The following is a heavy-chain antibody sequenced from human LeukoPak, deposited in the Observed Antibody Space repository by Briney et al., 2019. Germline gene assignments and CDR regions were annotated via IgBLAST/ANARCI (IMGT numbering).Heavy chain of an antibody. Sequence: GGSLRLSCAASGFTFSSYEMNWVRQAPGKGLEWVSYIDDSGSSIYYADSVKGRFTISRDNAKSSLYLRMNSLRAEDTAVYYCARDRTVGVPGTLQFDFWGQGTLVTVSS. CDR2: IDDSGSSI. D-gene: IGHD6-19*01. CDR3: ARDRTVGVPGTLQFDF. J-gene: IGHJ4*02. CDR1: GFTFSSYE. V-gene: IGHV3-48*03.